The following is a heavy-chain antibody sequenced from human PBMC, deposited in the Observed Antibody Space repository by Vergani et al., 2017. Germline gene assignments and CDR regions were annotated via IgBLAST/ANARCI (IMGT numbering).Heavy chain of an antibody. D-gene: IGHD3-3*01. CDR3: AKGYDFWSGYFAYYYYYYGMDV. CDR1: GFTFSSYA. Sequence: EVQLVESGGGLVQPGGSLRLSCAASGFTFSSYAMSWVRQAPGKGLEWVSAISGSGGSTYYADSVKGRFTISRDNSKNTLYLQMNSLRAEDTAVYYCAKGYDFWSGYFAYYYYYYGMDVWGQGTTVTVSS. V-gene: IGHV3-23*04. CDR2: ISGSGGST. J-gene: IGHJ6*02.